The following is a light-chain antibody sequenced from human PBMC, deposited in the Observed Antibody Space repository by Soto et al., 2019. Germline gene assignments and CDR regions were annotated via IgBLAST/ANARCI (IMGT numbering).Light chain of an antibody. Sequence: EIVMTQSPATLSVSPGERATLSCRASQSISSNLAWYQQKPGQSPRLLIYDASTRATGIPGRFSGSGSGTEFTLTISSLQSEDFAVYYCQQRSVWPVTFGGGTKVEIE. CDR1: QSISSN. CDR2: DAS. V-gene: IGKV3-15*01. J-gene: IGKJ4*01. CDR3: QQRSVWPVT.